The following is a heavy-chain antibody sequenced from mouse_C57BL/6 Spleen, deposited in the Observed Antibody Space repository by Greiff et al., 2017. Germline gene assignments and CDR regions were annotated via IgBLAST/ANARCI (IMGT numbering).Heavy chain of an antibody. CDR2: IYPGDGDT. CDR1: GYAFSSSW. J-gene: IGHJ1*03. CDR3: AREGWLKYFDV. D-gene: IGHD2-3*01. Sequence: VQLQQSGPELVKPGASVKISCKASGYAFSSSWMNWVKQRPGKGLEWIGRIYPGDGDTNYNGKFKGKATLTADKSSSTAYMQLSSLTSEDSAVYFCAREGWLKYFDVWGTGTTVTVSS. V-gene: IGHV1-82*01.